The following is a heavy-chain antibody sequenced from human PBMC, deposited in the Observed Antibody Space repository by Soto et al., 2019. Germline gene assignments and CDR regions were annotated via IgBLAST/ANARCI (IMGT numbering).Heavy chain of an antibody. CDR3: VHLSGSLYHYYGLDV. Sequence: PSETLSLTCTVSGASVSSSNHYWSWVRQPPGKGLEWIGYVYYSGSTNSNPSLQSRVTLSLDTSRSQFSLKLNSVTAADTAVYYCVHLSGSLYHYYGLDVWGQGTTVTVSS. D-gene: IGHD1-26*01. CDR1: GASVSSSNHY. V-gene: IGHV4-61*01. J-gene: IGHJ6*02. CDR2: VYYSGST.